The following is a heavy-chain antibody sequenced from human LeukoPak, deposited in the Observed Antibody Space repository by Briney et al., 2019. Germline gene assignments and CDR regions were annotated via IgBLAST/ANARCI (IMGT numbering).Heavy chain of an antibody. CDR2: INHSGST. CDR3: VSLVDTAMIKTMFDY. Sequence: SSETLSLTCAVYGGSFSGYYWSWIRQPPGKGLEWIGEINHSGSTNYNPSLKSRVTISVDTSKNQFSLKLSSVTAADTAVYFCVSLVDTAMIKTMFDYWGQGTLVTVSS. V-gene: IGHV4-34*01. J-gene: IGHJ4*02. CDR1: GGSFSGYY. D-gene: IGHD5-18*01.